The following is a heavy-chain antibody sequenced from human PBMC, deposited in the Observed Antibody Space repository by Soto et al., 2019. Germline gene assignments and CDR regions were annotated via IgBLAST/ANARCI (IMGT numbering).Heavy chain of an antibody. V-gene: IGHV3-74*01. CDR3: TRGQRSNSTGKGAF. J-gene: IGHJ4*02. CDR1: GFTFSMYW. D-gene: IGHD1-1*01. Sequence: PGGSLRLSCAASGFTFSMYWMHWVRQVPGKGPEWVSRINDDGISTNYADSVKGRFTISRDNAKNTLYLQMNALRVEDTAVYYCTRGQRSNSTGKGAFWGQGTLVTVSS. CDR2: INDDGIST.